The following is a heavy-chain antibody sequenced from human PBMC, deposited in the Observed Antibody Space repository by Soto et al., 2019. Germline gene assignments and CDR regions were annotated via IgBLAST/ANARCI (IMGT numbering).Heavy chain of an antibody. D-gene: IGHD6-19*01. CDR1: GFTFSSYA. CDR2: ISYDGSNK. Sequence: SLRLSCAASGFTFSSYAMHWVRQAPGKGLEWVAVISYDGSNKYYADSVKGRFTISRDNSKNTLYLQMNSLRAEDTAVYYCARTYSSGFDYWGQGTLVTAPQ. V-gene: IGHV3-30-3*01. J-gene: IGHJ4*02. CDR3: ARTYSSGFDY.